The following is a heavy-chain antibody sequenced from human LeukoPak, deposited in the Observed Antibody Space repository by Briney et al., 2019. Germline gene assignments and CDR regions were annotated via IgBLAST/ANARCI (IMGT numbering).Heavy chain of an antibody. CDR2: INHSGST. D-gene: IGHD3-16*02. CDR1: GGSFSGYY. Sequence: SETLSLTCAVYGGSFSGYYWSWIRQPPGKGLEWIGEINHSGSTNYNPSLKSRVTISVDTSKNQFSLKLSSVTAADTAVYYCARGNLPYDYVWGSYRYTWRGFLFFDYWGQGTLVTVSS. V-gene: IGHV4-34*01. CDR3: ARGNLPYDYVWGSYRYTWRGFLFFDY. J-gene: IGHJ4*02.